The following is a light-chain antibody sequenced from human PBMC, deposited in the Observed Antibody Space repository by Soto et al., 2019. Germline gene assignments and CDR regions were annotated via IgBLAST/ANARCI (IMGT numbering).Light chain of an antibody. Sequence: QSALTQPRSVSGSPGQSVTISCTGTSSDVGAYNYVSWYQQHPGKAPKLMIYDVTNRPSGVPDRFSGSKSANTASLTISGLQAEDEADYYCSSYAGRYTWVFGGGTKLTVL. V-gene: IGLV2-11*01. CDR2: DVT. CDR1: SSDVGAYNY. CDR3: SSYAGRYTWV. J-gene: IGLJ3*02.